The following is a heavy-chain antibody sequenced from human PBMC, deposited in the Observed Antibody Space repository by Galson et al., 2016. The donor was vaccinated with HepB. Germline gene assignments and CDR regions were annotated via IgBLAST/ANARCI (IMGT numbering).Heavy chain of an antibody. D-gene: IGHD1-20*01. Sequence: SLRLSCAGSGFNFDDHVMHWVRQGPGKGLEWVSLISWDGHTTYYADSVKGRFTVSRDNSRNTISLQMSNLRAEDTALYYCARGNNWKLEFWGQGTPVTVSS. J-gene: IGHJ4*02. CDR1: GFNFDDHV. V-gene: IGHV3-43D*04. CDR3: ARGNNWKLEF. CDR2: ISWDGHTT.